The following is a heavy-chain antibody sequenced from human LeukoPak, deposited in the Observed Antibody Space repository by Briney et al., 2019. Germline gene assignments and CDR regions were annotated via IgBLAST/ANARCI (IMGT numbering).Heavy chain of an antibody. D-gene: IGHD3-3*01. Sequence: PGGSLRLSCAASGFTFSSYAMSWVRQAPGKGLEWVSAISGSGGSTYYADSVKGRFTISRDNSKNTLYLQMNSLRAEDTAVYYCAKDDGPYYDFWSGYYNRGYFQHWGQGTLVTVSS. CDR3: AKDDGPYYDFWSGYYNRGYFQH. J-gene: IGHJ1*01. V-gene: IGHV3-23*01. CDR1: GFTFSSYA. CDR2: ISGSGGST.